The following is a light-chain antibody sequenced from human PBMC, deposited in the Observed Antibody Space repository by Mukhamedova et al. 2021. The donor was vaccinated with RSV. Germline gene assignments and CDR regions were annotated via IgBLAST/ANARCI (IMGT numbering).Light chain of an antibody. Sequence: WYQRRVHGKAPKLLIYASSSLQSGVPSRFSGSGSGTDFTLTINGLQPEDFATYYCQQSYITWTFGQGTKVEVK. J-gene: IGKJ1*01. V-gene: IGKV1-39*01. CDR3: QQSYITWT. CDR2: ASS.